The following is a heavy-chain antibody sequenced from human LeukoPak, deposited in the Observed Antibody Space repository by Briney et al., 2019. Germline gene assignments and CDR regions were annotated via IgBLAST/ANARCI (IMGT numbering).Heavy chain of an antibody. D-gene: IGHD3-10*01. Sequence: ASVKVSCKASGYTFTSYAMHWVRQAPGQRLEWMGWINAGNGNTKYSQKFQGRVTITRDTSASTAYMELSSLRSEDTAVYYCARAMVRGVIPYNWFDPWGQGTLVTVSS. V-gene: IGHV1-3*01. CDR1: GYTFTSYA. CDR3: ARAMVRGVIPYNWFDP. CDR2: INAGNGNT. J-gene: IGHJ5*02.